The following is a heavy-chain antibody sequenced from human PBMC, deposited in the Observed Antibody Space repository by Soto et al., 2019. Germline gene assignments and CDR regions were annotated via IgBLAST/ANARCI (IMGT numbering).Heavy chain of an antibody. CDR3: ARITGRHLDY. CDR1: SGSISVTDVF. CDR2: VDYSGTA. Sequence: PSETLSLTCTVSSGSISVTDVFWGWVRQPPGKGLEWIGNVDYSGTAYFSPSLATRVTFHVDTSKYQFSLTLYSVTAADTAVYYCARITGRHLDYWGQGSLVTVSS. J-gene: IGHJ4*02. V-gene: IGHV4-39*01. D-gene: IGHD1-20*01.